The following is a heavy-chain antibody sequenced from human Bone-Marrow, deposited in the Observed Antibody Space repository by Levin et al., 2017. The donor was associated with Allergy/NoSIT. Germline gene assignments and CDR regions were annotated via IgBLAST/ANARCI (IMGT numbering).Heavy chain of an antibody. CDR3: ARVHGDTMIVVVMDGGYFDL. Sequence: SETLSLTCTVSGGSISSYYWSWIRQPPGKGLEWIGYIYYSGSTNYNPSLKSRVTISVDTSKNQFSLKLSSVTAADTAVYYCARVHGDTMIVVVMDGGYFDLWGRGTLVTVSS. CDR2: IYYSGST. V-gene: IGHV4-59*01. J-gene: IGHJ2*01. D-gene: IGHD3-22*01. CDR1: GGSISSYY.